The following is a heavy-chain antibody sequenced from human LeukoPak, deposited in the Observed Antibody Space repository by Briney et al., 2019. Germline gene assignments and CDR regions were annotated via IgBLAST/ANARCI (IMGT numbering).Heavy chain of an antibody. V-gene: IGHV3-30*02. CDR2: IENAGSPK. CDR1: GFNFSHNG. D-gene: IGHD3-22*01. CDR3: AKDLHSRASCY. Sequence: PGGSLRLSCAASGFNFSHNGMHWVRQAPGKGLEWVAFIENAGSPKYLADSVKGRFTISRDNSKNMLFLQMNSLRTEDTALYYCAKDLHSRASCYWGQGALVTVS. J-gene: IGHJ4*02.